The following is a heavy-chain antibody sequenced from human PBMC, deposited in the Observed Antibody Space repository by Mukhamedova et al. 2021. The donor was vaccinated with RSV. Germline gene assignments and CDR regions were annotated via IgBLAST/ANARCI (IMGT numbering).Heavy chain of an antibody. Sequence: IDPSDSYTNYSPSFQGHVTISADKSISTAYLQWSSLKASDTAMYYCVRRRLVAADARNYYYYGMDVWGQGTTVTVSS. D-gene: IGHD2-15*01. CDR3: VRRRLVAADARNYYYYGMDV. J-gene: IGHJ6*02. V-gene: IGHV5-10-1*01. CDR2: IDPSDSYT.